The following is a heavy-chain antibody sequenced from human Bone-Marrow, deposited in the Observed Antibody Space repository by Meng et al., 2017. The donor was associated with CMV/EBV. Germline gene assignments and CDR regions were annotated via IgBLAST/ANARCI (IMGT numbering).Heavy chain of an antibody. D-gene: IGHD5-24*01. Sequence: GGSLRLSCAASGFTFSSYEMNWVRQAPGKGLEWVSYISSSGSTIYYADSVKGRFTISRDNAKNSLYLQMNSLRAEDTGVYYCAREMATIPGLDYWGQGTLVTFYS. CDR2: ISSSGSTI. V-gene: IGHV3-48*03. J-gene: IGHJ4*02. CDR3: AREMATIPGLDY. CDR1: GFTFSSYE.